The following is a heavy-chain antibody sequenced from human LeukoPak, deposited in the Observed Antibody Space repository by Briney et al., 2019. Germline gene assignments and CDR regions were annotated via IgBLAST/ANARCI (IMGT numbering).Heavy chain of an antibody. CDR3: ARGERLGPDI. CDR2: IHYSGST. D-gene: IGHD3-16*01. CDR1: GDSITGYY. J-gene: IGHJ3*02. V-gene: IGHV4-59*01. Sequence: SETLSLTCTVSGDSITGYYWSWIRQPPGKGLEWIGYIHYSGSTNYNPSLNSRVTISVDTSKNQFSLKLSSVTAADTAVYYCARGERLGPDIWGQGTMVTASS.